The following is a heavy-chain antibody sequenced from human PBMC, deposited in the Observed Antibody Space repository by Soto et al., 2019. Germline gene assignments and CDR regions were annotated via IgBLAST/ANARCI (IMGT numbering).Heavy chain of an antibody. V-gene: IGHV4-61*01. D-gene: IGHD3-3*01. CDR2: IYYSGST. Sequence: SVTLSLTCTVSGGYVSSGSYYCSWIRQPPGKGLEWIGYIYYSGSTNYNPSLKSRVTISVDTSKNQFSLKLSSVTAADTAVYYCAGSLRFLEWLFLPWGQGTLVTVSS. CDR1: GGYVSSGSYY. CDR3: AGSLRFLEWLFLP. J-gene: IGHJ5*02.